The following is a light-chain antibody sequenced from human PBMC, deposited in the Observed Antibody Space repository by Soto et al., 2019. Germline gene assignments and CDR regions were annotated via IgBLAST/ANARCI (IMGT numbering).Light chain of an antibody. V-gene: IGKV1-39*01. J-gene: IGKJ5*01. Sequence: DIQMTQSPSSLSASVGDTVTITCRASQSISNYLNWYQQKPGKAPKLMIYDASNLETGVPSRFSRSGSGTDFTLTISSLQPEDFATYYCQQXYSTPSITFGQGTRLEIK. CDR2: DAS. CDR3: QQXYSTPSIT. CDR1: QSISNY.